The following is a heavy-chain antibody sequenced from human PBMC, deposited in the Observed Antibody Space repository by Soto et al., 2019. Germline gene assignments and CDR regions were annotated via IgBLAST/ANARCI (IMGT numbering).Heavy chain of an antibody. CDR2: IYYSGST. D-gene: IGHD2-15*01. Sequence: QVQLQESGPGLVKPSQTLSLTCTVSGGSISSGDYYWSWIRQPPGKGLEWIGYIYYSGSTYYNPVLKSRVTISVDTSKNQFALKLSSVTAADTAVYYCAREQLGYCSGGSCYSSWGQGTLVTVSS. CDR1: GGSISSGDYY. J-gene: IGHJ4*02. CDR3: AREQLGYCSGGSCYSS. V-gene: IGHV4-30-4*01.